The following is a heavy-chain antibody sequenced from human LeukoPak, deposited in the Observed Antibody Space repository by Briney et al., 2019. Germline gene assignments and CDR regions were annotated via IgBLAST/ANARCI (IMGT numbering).Heavy chain of an antibody. Sequence: GGSLRLSCAASGFTFSGYYMSWIRQAPGKGLEWVSYISNSSSYTNYADSVRGRFTISRDNANNSLCLQMNSLRAEDTAVYYCSCLWFGESRFDYWGQGTLGTVSS. CDR1: GFTFSGYY. V-gene: IGHV3-11*03. CDR3: SCLWFGESRFDY. CDR2: ISNSSSYT. J-gene: IGHJ4*02. D-gene: IGHD3-10*01.